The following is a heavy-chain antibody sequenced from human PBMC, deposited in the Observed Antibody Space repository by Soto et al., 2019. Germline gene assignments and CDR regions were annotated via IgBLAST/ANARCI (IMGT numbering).Heavy chain of an antibody. J-gene: IGHJ4*02. CDR1: GFTFSSYW. Sequence: PGGSLRLSCAASGFTFSSYWMSWVRQAPGKGLEWVANIKQDGSEKYYVDSVKGRFTISRDNAKNSLYLQMNSLRAEDTAVYYCARESKGPGKYSSSSLASQIDYWGQGTLVTVSS. CDR3: ARESKGPGKYSSSSLASQIDY. V-gene: IGHV3-7*05. CDR2: IKQDGSEK. D-gene: IGHD6-6*01.